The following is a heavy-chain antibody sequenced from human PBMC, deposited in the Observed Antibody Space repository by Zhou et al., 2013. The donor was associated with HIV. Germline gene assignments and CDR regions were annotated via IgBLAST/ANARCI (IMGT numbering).Heavy chain of an antibody. CDR1: GYTFNRYG. D-gene: IGHD5-18*01. J-gene: IGHJ5*02. CDR2: ISAFNGNL. V-gene: IGHV1-18*01. CDR3: ATDIRGYNMVAGWFDP. Sequence: QILLVQSGPEMKKPGASVRISCKASGYTFNRYGIAWVRQAPGQGLEYVAWISAFNGNLGYAQTFEGRATVTTDTSAATAYIELRNLGPDDTAIYYCATDIRGYNMVAGWFDPWG.